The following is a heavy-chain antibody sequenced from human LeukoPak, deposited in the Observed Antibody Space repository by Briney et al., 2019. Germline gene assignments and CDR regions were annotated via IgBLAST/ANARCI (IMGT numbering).Heavy chain of an antibody. CDR3: ARAGGYYYDSSGYYGNAFDI. CDR1: GGSISSYY. D-gene: IGHD3-22*01. V-gene: IGHV4-59*01. CDR2: IYYSGST. J-gene: IGHJ3*02. Sequence: SETLSLTCTVSGGSISSYYWSWIRQPPGKGLEWIGYIYYSGSTNYNPSLKSRVTISVDTSKNQFSLKLSSVTAADTAVYYCARAGGYYYDSSGYYGNAFDIWGQGTMVTVSS.